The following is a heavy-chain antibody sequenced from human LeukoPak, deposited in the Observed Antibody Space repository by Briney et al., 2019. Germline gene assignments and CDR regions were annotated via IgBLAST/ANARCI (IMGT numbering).Heavy chain of an antibody. CDR1: GCTFSSYS. V-gene: IGHV3-48*01. J-gene: IGHJ4*02. CDR2: ISSSSSTI. Sequence: PGGSLRLPYAASGCTFSSYSMNWVRQAPGKGLEWVSYISSSSSTIYYADSVKGRFTISRDNAKNSLYLQMNSLRAEDTAVYYCARVGDAVAGGYYFDYWGQGTLVTVSS. CDR3: ARVGDAVAGGYYFDY. D-gene: IGHD6-19*01.